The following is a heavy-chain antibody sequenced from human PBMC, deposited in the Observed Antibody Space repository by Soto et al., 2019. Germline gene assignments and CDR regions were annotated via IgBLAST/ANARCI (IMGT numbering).Heavy chain of an antibody. J-gene: IGHJ4*02. D-gene: IGHD4-17*01. CDR3: ARRRASDYGGNHHPYYFDR. Sequence: PSETLSLTCTVSSASIITDNYFWVWIRQTPRRGLELIGSISYSGRTYDNPSLQSRVTISIDASKNQFSLKLTSVTTADTAVYYCARRRASDYGGNHHPYYFDRWGQGAMVTVS. V-gene: IGHV4-39*01. CDR2: ISYSGRT. CDR1: SASIITDNYF.